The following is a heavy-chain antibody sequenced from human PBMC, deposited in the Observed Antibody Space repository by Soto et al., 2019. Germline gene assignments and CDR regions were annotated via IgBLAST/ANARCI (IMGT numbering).Heavy chain of an antibody. V-gene: IGHV3-21*01. CDR2: IRGFSPYT. D-gene: IGHD2-15*01. J-gene: IGHJ6*02. CDR1: GFTFRTYT. CDR3: ARDRGYDAHDYYYNAMDV. Sequence: EVQLVEPGGGLVKPGGSLRLSCISSGFTFRTYTMNWVRQAPGKGLEWVSGIRGFSPYTFYAESVKGRFTISRDNAKNSLYIQMNSLRAEDTAVYYCARDRGYDAHDYYYNAMDVWGQGTTVTVSS.